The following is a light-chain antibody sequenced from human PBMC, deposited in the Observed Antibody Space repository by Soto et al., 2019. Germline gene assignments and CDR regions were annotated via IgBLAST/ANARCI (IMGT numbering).Light chain of an antibody. CDR1: QSLSSW. CDR3: QQYNSFWT. Sequence: DIQMTQSPATLSSSVGDIVTITCRASQSLSSWLAWYQQKPGKAPKLLIYGASSLESGVPSRFSGSGSGTEFTLTISSLQPDDFATYYCQQYNSFWTFGQGTKVDI. J-gene: IGKJ1*01. CDR2: GAS. V-gene: IGKV1-5*01.